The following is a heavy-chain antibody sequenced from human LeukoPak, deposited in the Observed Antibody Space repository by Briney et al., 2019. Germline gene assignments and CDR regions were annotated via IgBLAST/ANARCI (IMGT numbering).Heavy chain of an antibody. Sequence: PSETLSLTCAVYGGSFSGYCWSWIRQPPGKGLEWIGYIYYSGSTNYNPSLKSRVTISVDTSKNQFSLKLSSVTAADTAVYYCARRTDYFDYWGQGTLVTVSS. J-gene: IGHJ4*02. CDR1: GGSFSGYC. V-gene: IGHV4-59*01. D-gene: IGHD1-1*01. CDR3: ARRTDYFDY. CDR2: IYYSGST.